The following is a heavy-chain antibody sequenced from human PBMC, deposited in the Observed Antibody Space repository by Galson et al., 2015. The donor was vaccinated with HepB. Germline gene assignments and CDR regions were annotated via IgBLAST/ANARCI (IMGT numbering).Heavy chain of an antibody. CDR1: GYSHSDHN. CDR2: ISPKYGGT. Sequence: SVKVSCKASGYSHSDHNIHWVRQAPGQGLEWMGWISPKYGGTKNAQKFQGRVTMTRDTSISTAYMELSSLGSDDTAVYYCTRGGGRYHVDYWGQGTLVPGSS. V-gene: IGHV1-2*02. CDR3: TRGGGRYHVDY. J-gene: IGHJ4*02. D-gene: IGHD2-15*01.